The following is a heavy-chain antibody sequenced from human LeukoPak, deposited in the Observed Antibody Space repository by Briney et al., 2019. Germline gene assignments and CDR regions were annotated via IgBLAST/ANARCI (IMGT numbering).Heavy chain of an antibody. CDR1: GYTFTSYY. V-gene: IGHV1-46*01. J-gene: IGHJ4*02. Sequence: GASVKVSCKASGYTFTSYYMHWVRQAPGQGLEWMGIINPSGGSTSYAQKFQGRVTITADKSTSTAYMELSSLRSEDTAVYYCARDMYYYDSSGYYGSGYFDYWGQGTLVTVSS. CDR3: ARDMYYYDSSGYYGSGYFDY. CDR2: INPSGGST. D-gene: IGHD3-22*01.